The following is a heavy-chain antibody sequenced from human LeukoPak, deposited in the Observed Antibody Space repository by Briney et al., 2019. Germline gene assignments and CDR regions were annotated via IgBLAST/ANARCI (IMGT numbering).Heavy chain of an antibody. CDR1: GYSISSGYY. V-gene: IGHV4-38-2*02. J-gene: IGHJ5*02. CDR3: ARDRDGSGSYSP. CDR2: IYHSGCT. D-gene: IGHD3-10*01. Sequence: SGTLSLTCAVSGYSISSGYYWGWIRQPPGKGLEWIGSIYHSGCTYYNPSLKSRVTISVDTSKNQFSLKLSSVTAADTAVYYCARDRDGSGSYSPWGQGTLVTVSS.